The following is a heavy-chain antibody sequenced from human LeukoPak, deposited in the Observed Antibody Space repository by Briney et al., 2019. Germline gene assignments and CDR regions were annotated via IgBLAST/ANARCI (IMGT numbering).Heavy chain of an antibody. CDR1: GGSIRSSYYY. Sequence: SETLSLTCTVSGGSIRSSYYYWGWIRQPPGKGLEWIGSIYDSGSTYYNPSLKSRVTISVDTSKNQFSLKLNSVTAADTAVYYCAKDEGYYDSSGYYYPNCFDYWGQGTLVTVSS. CDR3: AKDEGYYDSSGYYYPNCFDY. D-gene: IGHD3-22*01. V-gene: IGHV4-39*02. CDR2: IYDSGST. J-gene: IGHJ4*02.